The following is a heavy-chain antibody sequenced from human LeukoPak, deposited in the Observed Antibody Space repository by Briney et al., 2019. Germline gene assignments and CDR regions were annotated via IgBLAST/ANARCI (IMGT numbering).Heavy chain of an antibody. V-gene: IGHV1-2*06. CDR1: GYTFTDYY. D-gene: IGHD2-8*01. J-gene: IGHJ4*02. Sequence: ASVKVSCXASGYTFTDYYIHWVRQAPGQGLEWMGRINPKSGGINYAQKFQGRVTMTRDTSISTVYMELSRLRSDDTAVYYCARSPNGLWNFDYWGQGTLVTVSS. CDR3: ARSPNGLWNFDY. CDR2: INPKSGGI.